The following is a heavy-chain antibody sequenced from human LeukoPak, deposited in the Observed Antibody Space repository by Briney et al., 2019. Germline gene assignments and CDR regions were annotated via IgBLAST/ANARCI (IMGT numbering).Heavy chain of an antibody. CDR1: GFTFSSYA. CDR3: AKDLVTLGVGAIGTDY. V-gene: IGHV3-30*04. J-gene: IGHJ4*02. D-gene: IGHD1-26*01. CDR2: ISYDGSNK. Sequence: GGSLRLSCAASGFTFSSYAMHWVRQAPGKGLEWVAVISYDGSNKYYADSVKGRFTISRDNSKNTLYLQMNSLRAEDTAVYYCAKDLVTLGVGAIGTDYWGQGTLVTVSS.